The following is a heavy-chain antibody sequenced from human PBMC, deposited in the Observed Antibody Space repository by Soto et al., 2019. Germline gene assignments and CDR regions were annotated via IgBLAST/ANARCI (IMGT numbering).Heavy chain of an antibody. CDR1: GGSLSRCY. Sequence: SETRSHNCTGYGGSLSRCYWTWIRQPPGTGLEWIGEINHSGSTNYNPSLKSRVTISVDTSKNQFSLKLTSVTAADTAVYYCARDKITGLFAYWGQGPLVTVS. J-gene: IGHJ4*02. V-gene: IGHV4-34*01. CDR2: INHSGST. D-gene: IGHD2-8*02. CDR3: ARDKITGLFAY.